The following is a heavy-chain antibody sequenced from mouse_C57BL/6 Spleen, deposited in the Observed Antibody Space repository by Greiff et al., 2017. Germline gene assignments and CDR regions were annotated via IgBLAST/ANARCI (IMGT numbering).Heavy chain of an antibody. CDR1: GYAFTNYL. V-gene: IGHV1-54*01. Sequence: VKLQESGAELVRPGTSVKVSCKASGYAFTNYLIEWVKQRPGQGLEWIGVINPGSGGTNYNEKFKGKATLTADKSSSTAYMQLSSLTSEDSAVYFCARSGSTMVTTMDYWGQGTTLTVSS. J-gene: IGHJ2*01. CDR3: ARSGSTMVTTMDY. CDR2: INPGSGGT. D-gene: IGHD2-2*01.